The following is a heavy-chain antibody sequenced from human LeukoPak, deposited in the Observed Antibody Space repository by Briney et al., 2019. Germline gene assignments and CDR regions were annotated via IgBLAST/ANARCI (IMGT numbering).Heavy chain of an antibody. CDR1: SGSLSGYY. CDR3: ARGRWEVRFDP. D-gene: IGHD1-26*01. V-gene: IGHV4-34*01. CDR2: ISHIGST. J-gene: IGHJ5*02. Sequence: KPSETLSLTCAVYSGSLSGYYWSWVRQPPGKGLEWIGEISHIGSTNYNPSLESRVTISVDTSKNQFSLKLSSVTAADTAVYYCARGRWEVRFDPWGQGPLVTVSS.